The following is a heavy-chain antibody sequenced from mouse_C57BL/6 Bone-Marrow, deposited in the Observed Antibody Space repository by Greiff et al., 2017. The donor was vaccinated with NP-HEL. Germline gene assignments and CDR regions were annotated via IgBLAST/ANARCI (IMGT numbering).Heavy chain of an antibody. Sequence: QVQLQQSGAELVKPGASVKISCKASGYAFSSYWMNWVKQRPGKGLEWIGQIYPGDGDTNYNGKFKGKATLTADKSSSTAYMQLSSLTSEDSAVYSCARSYGSSGYVDVGGTGTTVTVSS. CDR1: GYAFSSYW. D-gene: IGHD1-1*01. V-gene: IGHV1-80*01. J-gene: IGHJ1*03. CDR2: IYPGDGDT. CDR3: ARSYGSSGYVDV.